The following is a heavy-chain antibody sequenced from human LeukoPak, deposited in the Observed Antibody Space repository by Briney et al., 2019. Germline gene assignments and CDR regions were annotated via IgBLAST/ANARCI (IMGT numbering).Heavy chain of an antibody. CDR2: ITGSTRST. D-gene: IGHD6-25*01. V-gene: IGHV3-23*01. CDR3: AKDRRLAAFDY. Sequence: GGTLRLSCEASGFTFYSYGMSWVRQAPGEGLEWVSSITGSTRSTYYADSVKGRFAISRDNAKNSLYLQMNSLRAEDTAVYYCAKDRRLAAFDYGGQGTLVTVSS. J-gene: IGHJ4*02. CDR1: GFTFYSYG.